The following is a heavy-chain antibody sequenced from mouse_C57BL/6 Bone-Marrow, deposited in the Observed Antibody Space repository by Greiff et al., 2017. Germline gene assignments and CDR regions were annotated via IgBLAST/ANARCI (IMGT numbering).Heavy chain of an antibody. D-gene: IGHD3-2*02. CDR2: IYPGSGNT. CDR3: ARGRLRLAWFAY. V-gene: IGHV1-76*01. J-gene: IGHJ3*01. Sequence: QVQLKESGAELVRPGASVKLSCKASGYTFTDYYINWVKQRPGQGLEWIARIYPGSGNTYYNEKFKGKATLTAEKSSSTAYMQLSSLTSEDSAVXVCARGRLRLAWFAYWGQGTLVTVSA. CDR1: GYTFTDYY.